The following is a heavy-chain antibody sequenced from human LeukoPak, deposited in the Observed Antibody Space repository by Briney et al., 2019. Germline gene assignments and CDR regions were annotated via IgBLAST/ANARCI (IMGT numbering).Heavy chain of an antibody. Sequence: SDPLTLTCAVYGGSLSGYYWTWIRQPPGKGLEWIGEIKQSERTNYNPYLKSRVIISIDTSKNQSSLKLTSVTAADTAVYYCAREGLKNVHNPLGYWGQGTLVTVPS. V-gene: IGHV4-34*01. CDR3: AREGLKNVHNPLGY. J-gene: IGHJ4*02. D-gene: IGHD5-24*01. CDR2: IKQSERT. CDR1: GGSLSGYY.